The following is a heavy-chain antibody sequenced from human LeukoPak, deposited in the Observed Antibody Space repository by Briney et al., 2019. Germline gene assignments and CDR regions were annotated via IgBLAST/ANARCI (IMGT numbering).Heavy chain of an antibody. Sequence: SETLSLTCTVSGGSISSYYWSWIRQPPGKGLEWIGYIYYSGSTNYNPSLKSRVTISVDTSKNQFSLKLSSVTAADTAVYYCATTPRYDFWSGYYRAGNGLGHFDYWGQGTLVTVSS. CDR1: GGSISSYY. CDR3: ATTPRYDFWSGYYRAGNGLGHFDY. CDR2: IYYSGST. J-gene: IGHJ4*02. D-gene: IGHD3-3*01. V-gene: IGHV4-59*08.